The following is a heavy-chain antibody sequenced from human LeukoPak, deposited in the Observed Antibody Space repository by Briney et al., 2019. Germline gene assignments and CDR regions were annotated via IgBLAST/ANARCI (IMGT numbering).Heavy chain of an antibody. Sequence: RGASVKVSCKASGGTFSSYAISWVRQAPGQGLEWMGGIIPIFGTANYAQKLQGRVTITTEESTSTAYVELSSRRSEGTAVYYCATGSVAARAYYYYYYMDVWGKGTTVTVSS. CDR1: GGTFSSYA. CDR3: ATGSVAARAYYYYYYMDV. J-gene: IGHJ6*03. V-gene: IGHV1-69*05. CDR2: IIPIFGTA. D-gene: IGHD2-15*01.